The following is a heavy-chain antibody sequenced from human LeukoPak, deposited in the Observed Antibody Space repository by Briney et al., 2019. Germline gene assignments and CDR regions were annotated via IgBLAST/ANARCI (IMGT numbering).Heavy chain of an antibody. J-gene: IGHJ4*02. CDR3: AKGGPQFFDY. V-gene: IGHV3-23*01. CDR2: ISGSGGST. CDR1: RFTFSSSA. D-gene: IGHD5-24*01. Sequence: AGGSPRLSCAASRFTFSSSAMSWVRQAPGKGLEWVSTISGSGGSTYSTDSVKGRFTISRDNSKSTLYLQMNSLRVEDTAIYYCAKGGPQFFDYWGQGTLVTVSS.